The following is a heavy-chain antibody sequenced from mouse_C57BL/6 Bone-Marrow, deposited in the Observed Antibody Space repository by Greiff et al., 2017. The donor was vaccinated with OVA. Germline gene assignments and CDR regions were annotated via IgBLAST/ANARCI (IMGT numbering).Heavy chain of an antibody. Sequence: VQLQQPGAELVKPGASVKLSCKASGYTFTSYWMQWVKQRPGQGLEWIGEIDPSDSYTNYNQKFKGKATLTVDTSSSTAYMQLSSLTSDDSAVYYCAREGLLRAWFAYWGQGTLVTVSA. CDR2: IDPSDSYT. CDR3: AREGLLRAWFAY. V-gene: IGHV1-50*01. D-gene: IGHD1-1*01. J-gene: IGHJ3*01. CDR1: GYTFTSYW.